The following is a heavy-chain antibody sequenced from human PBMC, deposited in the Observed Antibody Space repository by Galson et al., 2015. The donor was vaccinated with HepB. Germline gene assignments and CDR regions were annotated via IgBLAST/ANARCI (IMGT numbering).Heavy chain of an antibody. V-gene: IGHV3-33*08. Sequence: SLRLSCAASGFTFSSYGMHWVRQAPGKGLEWVAVIWYDGSNKYYADSVKGRFTISRDNSKNTLYLQMNSLRAEDTAVYYCARDPTYYDILTGPHPYFDYWGQETLVTVSS. CDR2: IWYDGSNK. D-gene: IGHD3-9*01. CDR3: ARDPTYYDILTGPHPYFDY. CDR1: GFTFSSYG. J-gene: IGHJ4*02.